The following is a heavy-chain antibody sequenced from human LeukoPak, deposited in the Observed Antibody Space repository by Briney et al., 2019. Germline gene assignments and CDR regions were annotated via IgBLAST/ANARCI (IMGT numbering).Heavy chain of an antibody. V-gene: IGHV3-23*01. CDR1: GFTFSSYA. Sequence: GGSLRLSCAASGFTFSSYAMSWVRQAPGKGLEWVSAISGSGGSTYYADSVKGRFTISRDDSKNTLYLQMNSLRAEDTAVYYCAKSIYSGYYYWLPDYWGQGTLVTVSS. D-gene: IGHD3-22*01. J-gene: IGHJ4*02. CDR3: AKSIYSGYYYWLPDY. CDR2: ISGSGGST.